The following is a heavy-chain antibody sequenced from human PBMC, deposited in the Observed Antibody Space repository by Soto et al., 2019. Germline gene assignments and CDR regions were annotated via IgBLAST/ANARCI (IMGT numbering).Heavy chain of an antibody. Sequence: QVQLQESGPGLVKPSGTLSLTCAVSGGSISSSNWWSWVRQPPGKGLEWIGEVYHSGSTNYNPSLKGRVTISVDKSKNQFSLKLSSVTAADTAVYYCARLVRGGSYYVDGWFDPWGQGTLVTVSS. CDR3: ARLVRGGSYYVDGWFDP. CDR1: GGSISSSNW. CDR2: VYHSGST. J-gene: IGHJ5*02. V-gene: IGHV4-4*02. D-gene: IGHD1-26*01.